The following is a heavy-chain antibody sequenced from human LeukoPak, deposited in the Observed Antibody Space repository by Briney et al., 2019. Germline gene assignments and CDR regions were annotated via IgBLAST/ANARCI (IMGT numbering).Heavy chain of an antibody. CDR3: ARDLSFYGSSGSFDH. CDR1: GFTFSSYW. V-gene: IGHV3-7*01. J-gene: IGHJ4*02. CDR2: IKQDGSEK. D-gene: IGHD3-22*01. Sequence: GGSLRLSCAASGFTFSSYWMSWVRQAPGKGLEWVANIKQDGSEKYYVDSVKGRFTISRDNAKNSLYLQMNSLRAEDTAVYYCARDLSFYGSSGSFDHWGQGTLVTVSS.